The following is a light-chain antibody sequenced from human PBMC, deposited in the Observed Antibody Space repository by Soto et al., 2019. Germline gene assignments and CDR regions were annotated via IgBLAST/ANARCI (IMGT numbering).Light chain of an antibody. CDR3: TSYTTSNTRQIV. Sequence: QSVLTQPASVSGSPGQSITISCTGTSSDVGGYNYVSWYQQHPGKAPKFMIYDVSNRPSGVSNRFSGSKSGNTASLTISGFQAEDEADYYCTSYTTSNTRQIVFGTGTKSPS. V-gene: IGLV2-14*01. J-gene: IGLJ1*01. CDR1: SSDVGGYNY. CDR2: DVS.